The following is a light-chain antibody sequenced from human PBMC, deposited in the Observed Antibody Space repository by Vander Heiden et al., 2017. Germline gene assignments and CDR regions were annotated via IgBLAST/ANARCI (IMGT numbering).Light chain of an antibody. CDR2: DDS. J-gene: IGLJ1*01. CDR1: NVGSKS. V-gene: IGLV3-21*02. CDR3: QVWDSSSNQYV. Sequence: SYVLTQPPSVSVAPGQTARITCGGDNVGSKSVHLYQQKPGQAPVLVVYDDSDRPSGIPGRFSGSNSGNTATLTISRVEAGDEADYYCQVWDSSSNQYVFGTGTKVTVL.